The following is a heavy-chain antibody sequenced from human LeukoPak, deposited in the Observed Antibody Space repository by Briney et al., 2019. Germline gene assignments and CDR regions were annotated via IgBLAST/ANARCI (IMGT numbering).Heavy chain of an antibody. V-gene: IGHV3-11*06. J-gene: IGHJ4*02. CDR2: ISSSSSYT. CDR1: GFTFSDYY. Sequence: GGSLRLSCAASGFTFSDYYMSWIRQAPGKGLEWVSYISSSSSYTNYADSVKGRFTISRDNAKNSLYLQMSSLRAEDTAVYYCARDRVLRYFDWLLTGGYFDYWGQGTLVTVSS. D-gene: IGHD3-9*01. CDR3: ARDRVLRYFDWLLTGGYFDY.